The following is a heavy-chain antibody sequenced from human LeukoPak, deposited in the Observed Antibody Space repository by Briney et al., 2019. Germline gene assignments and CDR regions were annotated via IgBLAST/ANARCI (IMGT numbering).Heavy chain of an antibody. J-gene: IGHJ5*02. V-gene: IGHV4-59*01. CDR1: GGSISSYY. Sequence: SETLSLTCTVSGGSISSYYWSWIRQPPGKGLEWIGYIYYSGTTNYNPSLKSRVTISVDTSKNQFSLKLSSVTAADTAVYYCARGVYIAAAQYASWGQGTLVTVSS. CDR3: ARGVYIAAAQYAS. D-gene: IGHD6-13*01. CDR2: IYYSGTT.